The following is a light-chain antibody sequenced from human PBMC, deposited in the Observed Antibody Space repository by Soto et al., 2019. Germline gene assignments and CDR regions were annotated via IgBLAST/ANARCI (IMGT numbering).Light chain of an antibody. CDR3: CSYAGSREV. CDR2: EVS. CDR1: SSDVGSYNL. V-gene: IGLV2-23*02. J-gene: IGLJ1*01. Sequence: QSALTQPASVSGSPGQSITISCTGTSSDVGSYNLVSWYQQHPSKAPKLMIYEVSKRPSGVSNRFSGSKSGNTASLTISGLQAEDEADYYCCSYAGSREVFGTGTKLTVL.